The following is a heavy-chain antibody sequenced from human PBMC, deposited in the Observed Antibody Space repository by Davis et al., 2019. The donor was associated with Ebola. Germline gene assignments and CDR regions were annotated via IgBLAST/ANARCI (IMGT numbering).Heavy chain of an antibody. CDR3: ARRGVSPAWSDP. J-gene: IGHJ5*02. CDR2: IFHTGGT. V-gene: IGHV4-39*01. CDR1: GGSMRDGYYY. Sequence: PSETLSLTCSVSGGSMRDGYYYWAWIRQPPGKGLEWIGNIFHTGGTYYNPSLKSRVTIAVDTSKNQVSLKLKSVTAADTAVYYCARRGVSPAWSDPWGQGTLVTVSS.